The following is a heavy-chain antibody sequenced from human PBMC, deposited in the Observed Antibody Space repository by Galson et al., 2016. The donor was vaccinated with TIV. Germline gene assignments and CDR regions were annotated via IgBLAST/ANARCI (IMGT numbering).Heavy chain of an antibody. D-gene: IGHD3-22*01. V-gene: IGHV3-23*01. CDR2: ISASGGTT. CDR1: GFSFSTNA. Sequence: SLRLSCAVSGFSFSTNAMSWVRQAPGKGLEWVSTISASGGTTYYADSMKGRLTISKDHSKSTVYLQMDILRADDTAVYYCVKASTYHYDSSGYPSLYYFDFWGRGTMVTVSS. CDR3: VKASTYHYDSSGYPSLYYFDF. J-gene: IGHJ4*02.